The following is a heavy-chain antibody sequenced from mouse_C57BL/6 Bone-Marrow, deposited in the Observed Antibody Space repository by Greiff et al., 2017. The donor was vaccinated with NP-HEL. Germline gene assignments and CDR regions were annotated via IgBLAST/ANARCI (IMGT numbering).Heavy chain of an antibody. CDR3: ASSSSGFAY. J-gene: IGHJ3*01. CDR2: INPNNGGT. CDR1: GYTFTDYN. V-gene: IGHV1-22*01. D-gene: IGHD3-2*02. Sequence: EVQLQQSGPELVKPGASVKMSCKASGYTFTDYNMHWVKQSHGKSLEWIGYINPNNGGTSYNEKFKGKATLTVDKSSSTAYMQLRSLTSEDSAVYYYASSSSGFAYWGQGTLVTVSA.